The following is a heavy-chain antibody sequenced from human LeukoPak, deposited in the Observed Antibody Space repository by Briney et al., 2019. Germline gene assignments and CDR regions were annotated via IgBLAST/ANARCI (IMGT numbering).Heavy chain of an antibody. V-gene: IGHV4-39*01. Sequence: SETLSLTCTVSGGSISSSSYYWGWIRQPPGTGLEWIGSIYYSGSTYYNPSLKSRVTISVDTSKNQFSLKLSSVTAADTAVYYCASRYYDFWSGYQGAFGYWGQGTLVTVSS. CDR2: IYYSGST. D-gene: IGHD3-3*01. CDR3: ASRYYDFWSGYQGAFGY. J-gene: IGHJ4*02. CDR1: GGSISSSSYY.